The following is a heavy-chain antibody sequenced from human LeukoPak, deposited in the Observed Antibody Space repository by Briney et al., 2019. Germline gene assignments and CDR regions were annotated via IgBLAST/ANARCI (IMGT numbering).Heavy chain of an antibody. CDR2: LNPNSGDT. J-gene: IGHJ4*02. Sequence: ASVKVSCKASGYTFTDYYMHWVRQAPGQGLEHMGWLNPNSGDTNHAQIFQGRVTLTRDTSISTAYMELSSLRSDDSAVYYCAGEYCSGGSCHQGFDFWGQGTLVTVSS. D-gene: IGHD2-15*01. V-gene: IGHV1-2*02. CDR3: AGEYCSGGSCHQGFDF. CDR1: GYTFTDYY.